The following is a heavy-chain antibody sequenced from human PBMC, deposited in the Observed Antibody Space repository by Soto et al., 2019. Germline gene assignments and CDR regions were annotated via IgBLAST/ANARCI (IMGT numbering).Heavy chain of an antibody. CDR2: IYYSGST. V-gene: IGHV4-59*01. D-gene: IGHD3-16*02. Sequence: PSETLSLTCTVSGGSISSYYWSWIRQPPGKGLEWIGYIYYSGSTNYNPSLKSRVTISVDASKNQFSLKLSSVTAADTAVYYCARGHIVSSNFYYMEVWGKGTTVTVSS. CDR1: GGSISSYY. J-gene: IGHJ6*03. CDR3: ARGHIVSSNFYYMEV.